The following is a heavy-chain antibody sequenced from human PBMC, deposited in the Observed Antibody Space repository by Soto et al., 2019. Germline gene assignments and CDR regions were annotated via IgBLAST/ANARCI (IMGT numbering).Heavy chain of an antibody. V-gene: IGHV3-30-3*01. CDR2: ISYDGSNK. Sequence: GGSLRLSCAASGFTFSSYAMHWVRQAPGKGLERVAVISYDGSNKYYADSVKGRFTISRDNSKNTLYLQMNSLRAEDTAVYYCARDIDYGDYVLPTPNLYYYYGMDVWGQGTTVTVSS. D-gene: IGHD4-17*01. J-gene: IGHJ6*02. CDR3: ARDIDYGDYVLPTPNLYYYYGMDV. CDR1: GFTFSSYA.